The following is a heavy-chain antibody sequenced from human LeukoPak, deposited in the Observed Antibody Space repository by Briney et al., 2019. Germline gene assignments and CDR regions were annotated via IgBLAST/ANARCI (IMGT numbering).Heavy chain of an antibody. V-gene: IGHV3-21*01. Sequence: GGSLRLSCAVSGFTCNNFEMNWVRKAPGKGLEWVSSISSSSSYIYSADSVKGRFTISRDNAKNSLYLQMNSLRAEDTALYYCARGNGGTRSRYWYFDLWGRGTLVTVSS. CDR3: ARGNGGTRSRYWYFDL. D-gene: IGHD2-15*01. CDR2: ISSSSSYI. J-gene: IGHJ2*01. CDR1: GFTCNNFE.